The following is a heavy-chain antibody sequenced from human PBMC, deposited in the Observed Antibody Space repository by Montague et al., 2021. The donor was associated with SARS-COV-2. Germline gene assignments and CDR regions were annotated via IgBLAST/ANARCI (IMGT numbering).Heavy chain of an antibody. V-gene: IGHV4-61*02. CDR1: GDSISSGTHY. CDR2: IYSGGST. D-gene: IGHD1-1*01. Sequence: TLSLTCTVSGDSISSGTHYWSWLRQPAGKGLEWIGRIYSGGSTNYNPSLKSRVTISVDTSNHHFSLNLCSVTAADTAVYYGARGGGNGYRFFDYWGQGTLVTVSS. CDR3: ARGGGNGYRFFDY. J-gene: IGHJ4*02.